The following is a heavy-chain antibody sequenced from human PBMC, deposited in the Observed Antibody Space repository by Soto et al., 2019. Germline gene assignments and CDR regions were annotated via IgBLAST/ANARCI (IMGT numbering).Heavy chain of an antibody. CDR2: IIPIFGTA. J-gene: IGHJ5*02. V-gene: IGHV1-69*12. CDR1: GGTFSSYA. CDR3: ARDRGPSSGYYPYWFDP. Sequence: QVQLVQAGAEVKKPGSSVKVSCKASGGTFSSYAISWVRQAPGQGLEWMGEIIPIFGTANYAQKFQGRVTITADESQSTAYRERSTLRSDDTAVYDCARDRGPSSGYYPYWFDPWGQGTLVTVSS. D-gene: IGHD3-22*01.